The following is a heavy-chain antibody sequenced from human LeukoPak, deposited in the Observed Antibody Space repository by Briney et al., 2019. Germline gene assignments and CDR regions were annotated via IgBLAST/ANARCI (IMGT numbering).Heavy chain of an antibody. CDR1: GYTFTNYW. CDR3: ARRAPSQIWFDP. CDR2: IYPGDSDT. J-gene: IGHJ5*02. V-gene: IGHV5-51*01. Sequence: GESLKTSCKGSGYTFTNYWIGLVRQMPGKGLELMGIIYPGDSDTRYRPSFQGQVTISADKSISTAYLQWSSLKASDAAIYYCARRAPSQIWFDPWGQGTLVTVSS.